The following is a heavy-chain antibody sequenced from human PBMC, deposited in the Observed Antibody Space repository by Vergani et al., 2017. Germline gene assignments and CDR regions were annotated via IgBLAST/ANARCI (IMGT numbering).Heavy chain of an antibody. V-gene: IGHV1-69*04. CDR1: GGTFSSYA. Sequence: QVQLVQSGAEVKKPGASVKVSCKASGGTFSSYAISWVRQAPGQGLEWMGRIIPILGIANYAQKFQGRVTITADKSTSTAYMELRSLRSDDTAVYYCARGKLRFLEWLLPDFDYWGQGTLVTVSS. D-gene: IGHD3-3*01. J-gene: IGHJ4*02. CDR3: ARGKLRFLEWLLPDFDY. CDR2: IIPILGIA.